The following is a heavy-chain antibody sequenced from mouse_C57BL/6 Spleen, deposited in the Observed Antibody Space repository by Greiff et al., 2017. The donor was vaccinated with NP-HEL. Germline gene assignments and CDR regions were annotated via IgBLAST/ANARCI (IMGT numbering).Heavy chain of an antibody. CDR2: ISGGGGNT. J-gene: IGHJ4*01. Sequence: EVMLVESGGGLVKPGGSLKLSCAASGFTFSSYTMSWVRQTPEKRLEWVATISGGGGNTYYPDSVKGRFTISRDNAKNTLYLQMSSLRSEDTALYYCARHDYDGDAMDYWGQGTSVTVSS. V-gene: IGHV5-9*01. D-gene: IGHD2-4*01. CDR3: ARHDYDGDAMDY. CDR1: GFTFSSYT.